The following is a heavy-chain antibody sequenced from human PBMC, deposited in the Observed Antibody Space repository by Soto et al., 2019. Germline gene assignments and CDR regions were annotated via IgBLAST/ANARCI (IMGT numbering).Heavy chain of an antibody. J-gene: IGHJ1*01. D-gene: IGHD1-1*01. Sequence: EVQLVESGGDLVEPGGSLRLSCVTSGHTFSNAWMSWVRQAPGKGLEWVGRIKSKTDGGTTDYAAPVKGRFTISRDDSKRTLYLQMSSLETDDTAVYYCVTISRSSPWGCWGQGTLVTVSS. CDR3: VTISRSSPWGC. CDR1: GHTFSNAW. V-gene: IGHV3-15*01. CDR2: IKSKTDGGTT.